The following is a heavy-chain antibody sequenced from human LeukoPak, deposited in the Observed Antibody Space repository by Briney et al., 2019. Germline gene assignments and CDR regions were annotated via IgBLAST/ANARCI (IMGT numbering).Heavy chain of an antibody. CDR1: GFTFSSYS. Sequence: GGSLRLSCAASGFTFSSYSMNWVRQAPGKGLEWVSSISSSSYIYYADSVKGRFTISRDNAKNSLYLQMNSLRAEDTAVYYCARSVLDSYNYAFDIWGQGTMVTVSS. D-gene: IGHD5-24*01. J-gene: IGHJ3*02. V-gene: IGHV3-21*01. CDR3: ARSVLDSYNYAFDI. CDR2: ISSSSYI.